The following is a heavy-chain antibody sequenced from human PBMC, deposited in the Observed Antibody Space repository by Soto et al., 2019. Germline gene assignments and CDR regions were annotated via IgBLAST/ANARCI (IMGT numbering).Heavy chain of an antibody. J-gene: IGHJ4*02. Sequence: GSLRLSCAASGFTFSNAWMSWVRQAPGKGLEWVGRIKSKTDGGTTDYAAPVKGRFTISRDDSKNTLYLQMNSLKTEDTAVYYCTTEAGYSGYESYFDYWGQGTLVTVSS. CDR3: TTEAGYSGYESYFDY. D-gene: IGHD5-12*01. CDR1: GFTFSNAW. CDR2: IKSKTDGGTT. V-gene: IGHV3-15*01.